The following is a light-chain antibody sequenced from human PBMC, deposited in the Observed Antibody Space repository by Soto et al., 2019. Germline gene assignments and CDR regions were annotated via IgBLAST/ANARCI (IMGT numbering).Light chain of an antibody. Sequence: EIVMTQSPATLSVSPGEGATLSCRASQSVSSNLAWYQQKPGQAPRLLIYDASTWATGIPARFDGSGSGTEFTLTISSLQSEDFAVYYCHQYNKWPLTFGGGTRVEIK. CDR2: DAS. V-gene: IGKV3-15*01. CDR3: HQYNKWPLT. CDR1: QSVSSN. J-gene: IGKJ4*01.